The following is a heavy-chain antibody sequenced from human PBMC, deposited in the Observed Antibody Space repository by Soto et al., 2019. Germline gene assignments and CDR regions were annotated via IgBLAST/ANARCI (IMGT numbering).Heavy chain of an antibody. J-gene: IGHJ4*02. CDR3: ARGLHSLFDY. D-gene: IGHD2-21*01. CDR2: IWYDGNNK. CDR1: GFTFSNYG. V-gene: IGHV3-33*01. Sequence: GGSLRLSCAASGFTFSNYGMHWVRQAPGKGLEWVAVIWYDGNNKYYADSVKGRFTISRDNSNNTLYVQMTSLRAEDTAVYYCARGLHSLFDYWGQGTLITVSS.